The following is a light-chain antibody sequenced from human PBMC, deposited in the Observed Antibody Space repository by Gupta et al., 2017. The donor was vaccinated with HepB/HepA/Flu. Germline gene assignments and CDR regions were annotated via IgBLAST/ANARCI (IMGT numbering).Light chain of an antibody. Sequence: VLPQPPSASGTPGPRVAISCSGSSSNVGRDNVYWYRQLPGTAPKLLIYNDDRRPSGVPDRFSGSKSGTSASLAISGLRSEDEADYYCAAWDNSLSAYVFGTGTWVTVL. CDR1: SSNVGRDN. J-gene: IGLJ1*01. V-gene: IGLV1-47*02. CDR2: NDD. CDR3: AAWDNSLSAYV.